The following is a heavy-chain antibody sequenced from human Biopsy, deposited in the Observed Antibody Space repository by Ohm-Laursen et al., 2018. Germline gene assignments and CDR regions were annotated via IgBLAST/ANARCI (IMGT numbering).Heavy chain of an antibody. V-gene: IGHV1-69*13. CDR2: IITFFRTV. D-gene: IGHD3-9*01. Sequence: SVWVSCKVSGGTFSDSAISAGRQAPGEGLGWMVGIITFFRTVNYAQNFQGRLTITADEFTDTAYMELRSLRSEDTAVYYCAPQTPRDPDILTGAYHYDMAVWGQGTTVTVSS. CDR3: APQTPRDPDILTGAYHYDMAV. J-gene: IGHJ6*02. CDR1: GGTFSDSA.